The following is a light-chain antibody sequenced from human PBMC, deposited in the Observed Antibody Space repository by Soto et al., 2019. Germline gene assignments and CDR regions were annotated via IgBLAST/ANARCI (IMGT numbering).Light chain of an antibody. J-gene: IGKJ1*01. V-gene: IGKV3-15*01. CDR3: QEYIQWPPGM. CDR2: GAS. CDR1: QSVSSN. Sequence: EIVMTQSPATLSVSPGERVTLSCRASQSVSSNLAWYQQKPGRAPRLLIYGASTRASGIPGRFSGSGSGTEFTLTISSLQSEDFAVYYCQEYIQWPPGMFGPGTTVDIK.